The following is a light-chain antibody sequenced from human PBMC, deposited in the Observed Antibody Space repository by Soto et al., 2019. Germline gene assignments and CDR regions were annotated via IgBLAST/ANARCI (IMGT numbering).Light chain of an antibody. Sequence: EIVLTQSPGTLSLSPGERATLSCRASQSVSSSSLAWYQQKPGQAPRLLIYGVSSRATGIPDRFSGSGSGTDFTLTISRLEPEDFAVYYCQQYVTSPLTFGGGTKVDIK. CDR1: QSVSSSS. CDR3: QQYVTSPLT. V-gene: IGKV3-20*01. CDR2: GVS. J-gene: IGKJ4*01.